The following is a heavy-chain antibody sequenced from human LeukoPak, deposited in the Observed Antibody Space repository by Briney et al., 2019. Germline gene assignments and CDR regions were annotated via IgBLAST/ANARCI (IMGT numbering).Heavy chain of an antibody. Sequence: PGGSLRLSCAASEFTFSSYAMHWVRQAPGKGLEWVAVISYDGSNKYYADSVKGRFTISRDNSKNTLYLQMNSLRAEDTAVYYCARPLEGRGYSYGSPFDYWGQGTLVTVSS. D-gene: IGHD5-18*01. CDR2: ISYDGSNK. J-gene: IGHJ4*02. V-gene: IGHV3-30-3*01. CDR3: ARPLEGRGYSYGSPFDY. CDR1: EFTFSSYA.